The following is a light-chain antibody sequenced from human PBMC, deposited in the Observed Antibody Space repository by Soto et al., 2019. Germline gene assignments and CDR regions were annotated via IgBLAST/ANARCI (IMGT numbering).Light chain of an antibody. J-gene: IGKJ5*01. CDR3: QQYDSSPPSIT. V-gene: IGKV3-20*01. Sequence: ENVLTQSPGTLSLSPGERATLSCRASQSVTRSYLAWYQQKPGQAPRLLIYGTTSRATGTPDRFSGSGSGTDFTLTINRLEPEDFAVYYCQQYDSSPPSITFGQGTRLEIK. CDR1: QSVTRSY. CDR2: GTT.